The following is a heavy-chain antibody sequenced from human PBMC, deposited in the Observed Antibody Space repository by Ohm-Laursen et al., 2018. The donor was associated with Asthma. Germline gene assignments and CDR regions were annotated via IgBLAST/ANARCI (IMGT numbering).Heavy chain of an antibody. V-gene: IGHV3-7*05. CDR3: AVSIYAYGEGAY. CDR1: GFTFSNHW. J-gene: IGHJ4*02. Sequence: SPRLSCAASGFTFSNHWMTWVRQAPGRGLEWVANINQDGSIWGYVDSVKGRSAISRDNAHNSLYLQMNSLRAEDTAFYYCAVSIYAYGEGAYWGQGTLVTVSS. D-gene: IGHD3-10*01. CDR2: INQDGSIW.